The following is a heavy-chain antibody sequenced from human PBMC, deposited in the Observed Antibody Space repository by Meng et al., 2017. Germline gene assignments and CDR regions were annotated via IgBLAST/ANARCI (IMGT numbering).Heavy chain of an antibody. V-gene: IGHV4-39*07. J-gene: IGHJ4*02. CDR3: AMIRIAAAVLDY. CDR2: IYYSGST. D-gene: IGHD6-13*01. CDR1: GGSISSSSYY. Sequence: QLTGPVPGVVQPSETRSLTCTVSGGSISSSSYYWGWIRQPPGKGLEWIGSIYYSGSTYYNPSLKSRVTISVDTSKNQFSLKLSSVTAADTAVYYCAMIRIAAAVLDYWGQGTLVTVSS.